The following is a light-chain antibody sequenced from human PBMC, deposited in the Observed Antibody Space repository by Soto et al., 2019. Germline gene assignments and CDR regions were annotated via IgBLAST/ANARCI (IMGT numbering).Light chain of an antibody. V-gene: IGLV2-14*01. CDR3: CSYTSSSTYV. CDR1: GSDVGAYNY. CDR2: DVV. J-gene: IGLJ1*01. Sequence: QSALTQPASVSGSPGQSITISCTGTGSDVGAYNYVSWYQQCPGKAPKLIIYDVVNRPSGVSNRFSGSKSGNTAALIIFGLQAEDEADYYCCSYTSSSTYVLGTGTKVTVL.